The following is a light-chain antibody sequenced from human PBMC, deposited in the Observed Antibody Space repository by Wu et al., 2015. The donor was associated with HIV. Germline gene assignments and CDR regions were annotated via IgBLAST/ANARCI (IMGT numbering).Light chain of an antibody. Sequence: EIVLTQSPGTLSLSPGERATLSCRASQSIRSNYLAWYQQKPGQAPRLLMYGASNRATGIPDRFSGSGSVTDFTLTISGLQPEDFAVYYCQQYGSSPNTFGQGTKLEIK. CDR1: QSIRSNY. CDR3: QQYGSSPNT. V-gene: IGKV3-20*01. CDR2: GAS. J-gene: IGKJ2*01.